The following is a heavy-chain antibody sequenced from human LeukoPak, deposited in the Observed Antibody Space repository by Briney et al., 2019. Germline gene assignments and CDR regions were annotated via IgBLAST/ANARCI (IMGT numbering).Heavy chain of an antibody. CDR1: GFTFSSYW. Sequence: GGSLRLSCAASGFTFSSYWMHWVRQAPGKGLVWVSRINSDGISTTYADTVKGRFTISRDNAKNTLYLQMNSLRAEDTAVYYCAITMGGSSNPQPIDYWGQGTLVTVSS. D-gene: IGHD3-16*01. CDR3: AITMGGSSNPQPIDY. CDR2: INSDGIST. J-gene: IGHJ4*02. V-gene: IGHV3-74*01.